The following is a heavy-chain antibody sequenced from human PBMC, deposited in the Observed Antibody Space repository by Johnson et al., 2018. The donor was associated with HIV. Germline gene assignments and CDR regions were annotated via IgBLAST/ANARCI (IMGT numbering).Heavy chain of an antibody. Sequence: ESGGGLIQPGGSLRLSCAASGFTVSSNYMSWVRQAPGKGLEWVSVIYSGGSTYYADSVKGRFTISRDNSKNTLYLQMNSLRAEDTAVYYCASSFRCGGDCAGAFDIWGQGTMVTVSS. V-gene: IGHV3-53*01. CDR2: IYSGGST. J-gene: IGHJ3*02. CDR3: ASSFRCGGDCAGAFDI. CDR1: GFTVSSNY. D-gene: IGHD2-21*02.